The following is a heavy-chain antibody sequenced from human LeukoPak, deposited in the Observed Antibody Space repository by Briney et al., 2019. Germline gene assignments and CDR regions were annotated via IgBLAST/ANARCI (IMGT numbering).Heavy chain of an antibody. CDR3: AAYYDSSGNGRENI. Sequence: ASVKVSCKASGYTFTGYYMHWLRQAPGQGLEWMGRINPNSGGTNYAQKFQGRVTMTRDTSISTAYMELSRLRSDDTAVYYCAAYYDSSGNGRENIWGQGTMVTVSS. D-gene: IGHD3-22*01. CDR1: GYTFTGYY. CDR2: INPNSGGT. J-gene: IGHJ3*02. V-gene: IGHV1-2*06.